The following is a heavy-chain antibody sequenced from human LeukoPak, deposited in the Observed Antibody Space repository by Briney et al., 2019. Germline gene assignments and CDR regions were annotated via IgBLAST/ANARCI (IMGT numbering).Heavy chain of an antibody. CDR3: SRSPVEMATIGDWYFDL. D-gene: IGHD5-24*01. V-gene: IGHV4-31*03. J-gene: IGHJ2*01. CDR2: IYYSGST. Sequence: SETLSLTCTVSGGSISSGGYYWSWIRQHPGKGLEWIGYIYYSGSTYYNPSLKSRVTISVDTSKNQFSLKLSSVTAADTAVYYCSRSPVEMATIGDWYFDLWGRGTLVTVSS. CDR1: GGSISSGGYY.